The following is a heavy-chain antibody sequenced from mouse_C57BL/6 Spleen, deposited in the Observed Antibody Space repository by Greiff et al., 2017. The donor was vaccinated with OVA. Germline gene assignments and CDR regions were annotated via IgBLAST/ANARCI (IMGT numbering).Heavy chain of an antibody. CDR2: IWGDGST. Sequence: VKLVESGPGLVAPSQSLSITCTVSGFSLTSYGVSWVRQPPGKGLEWLGVIWGDGSTNYHSALISRLSISKDNSKSQVFLKLNSLQTDDTATYYCAKGRIYYYGSSYGNYYAMDYWGQGTSVTVSS. J-gene: IGHJ4*01. CDR3: AKGRIYYYGSSYGNYYAMDY. D-gene: IGHD1-1*01. CDR1: GFSLTSYG. V-gene: IGHV2-3*01.